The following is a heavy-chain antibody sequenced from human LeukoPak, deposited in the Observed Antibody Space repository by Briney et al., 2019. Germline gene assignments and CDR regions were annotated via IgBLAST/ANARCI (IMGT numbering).Heavy chain of an antibody. V-gene: IGHV1-18*01. CDR3: ARGGLWLSLSFDY. J-gene: IGHJ4*02. Sequence: GSVKVSCKASGYTFTSYGISWVRQAPGQGLEWVGWISAYNGNTNYAHKLKGRVTMTTDTSTSTAYMELKSLRADGTAVYYCARGGLWLSLSFDYWGQGTLVTVSS. CDR1: GYTFTSYG. D-gene: IGHD3-16*02. CDR2: ISAYNGNT.